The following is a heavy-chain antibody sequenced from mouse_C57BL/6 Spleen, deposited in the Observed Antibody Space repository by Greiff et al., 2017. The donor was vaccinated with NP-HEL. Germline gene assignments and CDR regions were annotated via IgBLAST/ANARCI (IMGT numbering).Heavy chain of an antibody. Sequence: QVQLQQPGAELVMPGASVKLSCKASGYTFTSYWMHWVKQRPGQGLEWIGEIDPSDSYTNYNQKFKGKSTLTVEKSSSTAYMRRSSLTSEDSAVYYCAREVGPVVELEGNAMDYLGQGPSVTVSS. CDR2: IDPSDSYT. J-gene: IGHJ4*01. CDR1: GYTFTSYW. V-gene: IGHV1-69*01. CDR3: AREVGPVVELEGNAMDY. D-gene: IGHD2-14*01.